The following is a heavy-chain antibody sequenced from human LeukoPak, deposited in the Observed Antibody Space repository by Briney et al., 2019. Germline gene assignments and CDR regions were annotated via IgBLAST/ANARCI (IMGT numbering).Heavy chain of an antibody. CDR2: INTSGST. CDR1: GGSISSYY. CDR3: AREGLSIFGVANKPFDY. D-gene: IGHD3-3*01. V-gene: IGHV4-4*07. J-gene: IGHJ4*02. Sequence: PSETLSLTCTVSGGSISSYYWSWIRQPAGKGLEWIGRINTSGSTNYNPYLKSRVTMSVDTSKNQFSLKLSSVTAADTAVYYCAREGLSIFGVANKPFDYWGQGTLVTVSS.